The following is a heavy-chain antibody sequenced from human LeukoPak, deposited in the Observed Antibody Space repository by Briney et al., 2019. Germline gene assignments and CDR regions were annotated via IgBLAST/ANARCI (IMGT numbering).Heavy chain of an antibody. CDR3: ARANRPFHSSGWYKDY. CDR2: IAYDGSSK. Sequence: GGSLRLSCAASGFTFSKYGMHWVRQAPGKGLEWVAVIAYDGSSKYLADSVKGRFTISRDNSKNTLHLQMNSLRPEDTAVYYCARANRPFHSSGWYKDYWGQGTLVTVSS. CDR1: GFTFSKYG. V-gene: IGHV3-30*19. D-gene: IGHD6-19*01. J-gene: IGHJ4*02.